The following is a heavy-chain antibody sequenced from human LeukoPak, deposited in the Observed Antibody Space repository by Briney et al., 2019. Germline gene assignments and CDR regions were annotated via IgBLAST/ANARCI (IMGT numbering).Heavy chain of an antibody. J-gene: IGHJ6*02. Sequence: PGGSLRLSCAASGFIFGASWMTWVRQAPGKGLEWVANIKEDGSATYHVDSVMGRFTISRDNAQNSLYLQMIYLSAEDTAVYYCARLRSYSYNYYGLDVWGHGTTVTVS. CDR1: GFIFGASW. CDR2: IKEDGSAT. V-gene: IGHV3-7*01. D-gene: IGHD1-26*01. CDR3: ARLRSYSYNYYGLDV.